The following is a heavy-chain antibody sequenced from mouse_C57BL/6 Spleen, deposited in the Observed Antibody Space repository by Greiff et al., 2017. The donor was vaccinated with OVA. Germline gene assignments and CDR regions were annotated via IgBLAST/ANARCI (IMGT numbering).Heavy chain of an antibody. D-gene: IGHD1-1*01. CDR2: ISYDGSN. CDR3: ASVYYGSSYGWYFDV. Sequence: VQLKESGPGLVKPSQSLSLTCSVTGYSITSGYYWNWIRQFPGNKLEWMGYISYDGSNNYNPSLKNRISITRDTSKNQFFLKLNSVTTEDTATYYCASVYYGSSYGWYFDVWGTGTTVTVSS. V-gene: IGHV3-6*01. CDR1: GYSITSGYY. J-gene: IGHJ1*03.